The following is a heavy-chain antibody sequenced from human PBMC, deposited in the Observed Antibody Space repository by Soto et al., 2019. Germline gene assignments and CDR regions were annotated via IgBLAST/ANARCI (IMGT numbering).Heavy chain of an antibody. CDR2: IDPGDTYA. CDR3: ARIYCTTTTCDSWFDH. Sequence: LKVSCTGFGYTFTTFWISWVRQMPGKGLEWMGRIDPGDTYATYSPAFQGHVTISADKATSTAYLQWSSLKASDTAMYYCARIYCTTTTCDSWFDHWGQGTLVTVSS. CDR1: GYTFTTFW. V-gene: IGHV5-10-1*01. D-gene: IGHD2-2*01. J-gene: IGHJ5*02.